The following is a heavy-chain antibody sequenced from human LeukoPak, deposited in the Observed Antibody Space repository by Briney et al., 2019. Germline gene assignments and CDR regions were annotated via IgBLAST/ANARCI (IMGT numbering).Heavy chain of an antibody. CDR2: ISSSSSYI. D-gene: IGHD1-1*01. CDR1: GFTFSSYS. Sequence: GGSLRLSCAASGFTFSSYSMNWVRQAPGKGLEWVSSISSSSSYIYYADSVKGRFTISRDNAKNSLYLQMTSLTAEDTAVYYCARVCLTTNCPSLDYWGQGTLVTVSS. V-gene: IGHV3-21*01. CDR3: ARVCLTTNCPSLDY. J-gene: IGHJ4*02.